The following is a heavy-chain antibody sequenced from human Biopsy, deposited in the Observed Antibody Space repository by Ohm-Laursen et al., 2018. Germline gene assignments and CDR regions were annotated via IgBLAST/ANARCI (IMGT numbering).Heavy chain of an antibody. V-gene: IGHV4-61*01. D-gene: IGHD6-19*01. J-gene: IGHJ4*02. CDR1: ADSLTCGPEN. CDR3: ARGRRTSGWPYFDN. CDR2: IYSGGNT. Sequence: SHTLSLSCTVSADSLTCGPENWRCLRQSPGQGLEYIGFIYSGGNTNYNPSLKNRVTMSVDTSKNQFYLKLYSVTAADTAVYYCARGRRTSGWPYFDNWGQGALVIVSP.